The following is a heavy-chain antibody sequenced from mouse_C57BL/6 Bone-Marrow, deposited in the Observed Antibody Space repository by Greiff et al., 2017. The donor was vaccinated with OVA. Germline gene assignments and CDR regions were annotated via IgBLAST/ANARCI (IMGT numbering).Heavy chain of an antibody. CDR2: IDPSDSYT. V-gene: IGHV1-59*01. CDR3: ASPFYYGSSYVRYFDV. Sequence: QVQLQQSGAELVRPGTSVKLSCKASGYTFTSYWMHWVKQRPGQGLEWIGVIDPSDSYTNYNQKFKGKATLTVDTSSSTAYMQLSSLTSEDSAVYYCASPFYYGSSYVRYFDVWGTGTTVTVSS. J-gene: IGHJ1*03. CDR1: GYTFTSYW. D-gene: IGHD1-1*01.